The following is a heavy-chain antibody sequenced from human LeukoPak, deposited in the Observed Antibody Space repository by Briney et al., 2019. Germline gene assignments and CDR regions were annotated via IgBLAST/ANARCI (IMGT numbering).Heavy chain of an antibody. D-gene: IGHD4-23*01. Sequence: SGTLSLTCAVSGGSISSSNWWSWVRQPPGKGLEWIGEIYHSGSTNYNPSLKSRVTISVDKSKNQFSLKLSSVTAADTAVYYCASWSGNSEASYYWGQEPWSPSPQ. V-gene: IGHV4-4*02. CDR3: ASWSGNSEASYY. CDR2: IYHSGST. J-gene: IGHJ4*01. CDR1: GGSISSSNW.